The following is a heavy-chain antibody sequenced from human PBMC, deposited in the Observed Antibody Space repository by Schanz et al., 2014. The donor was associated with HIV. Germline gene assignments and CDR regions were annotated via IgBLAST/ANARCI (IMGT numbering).Heavy chain of an antibody. CDR3: ARGARYGMDV. CDR1: GYTFTDYY. CDR2: ISAYNGKT. Sequence: QVQLVQSGAEVRKPGASVKVSCKASGYTFTDYYMHWVRQAPGQGLQWMGWISAYNGKTNYARKVQGRVTMTTDTSTSTAYMELRSLRSDDTAVYYCARGARYGMDVWGQGTLVTVSS. J-gene: IGHJ6*02. V-gene: IGHV1-18*04.